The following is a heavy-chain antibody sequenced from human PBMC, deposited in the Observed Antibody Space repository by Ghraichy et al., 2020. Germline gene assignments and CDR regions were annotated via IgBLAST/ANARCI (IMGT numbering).Heavy chain of an antibody. CDR1: GFTFSNAW. D-gene: IGHD6-19*01. CDR2: IKSKTDGGTT. V-gene: IGHV3-15*01. CDR3: TAGDSSGWYPYFDY. Sequence: GGSLRLSCAASGFTFSNAWMSWVRQAPGKGLEWVGRIKSKTDGGTTDYAAPVKGRFTISRDDSKNTLYLQMNSLKTEDTAVYYCTAGDSSGWYPYFDYWGQGTLVTVSS. J-gene: IGHJ4*02.